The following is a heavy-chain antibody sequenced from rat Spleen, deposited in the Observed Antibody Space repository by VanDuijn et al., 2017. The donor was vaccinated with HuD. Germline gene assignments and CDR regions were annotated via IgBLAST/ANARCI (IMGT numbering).Heavy chain of an antibody. V-gene: IGHV2S12*01. CDR1: GFSLASNG. Sequence: QVQLKESGPGLVQPSQTLSLTCTVSGFSLASNGVSWVRQPPGKGLEWIAAISSGGSTYYNSDLKSRLSISRDTSKSQVFLKMNSLQTEDTAIYFCTRFPINNGVMDAWGQGASVTVSS. CDR2: ISSGGST. CDR3: TRFPINNGVMDA. D-gene: IGHD1-5*01. J-gene: IGHJ4*01.